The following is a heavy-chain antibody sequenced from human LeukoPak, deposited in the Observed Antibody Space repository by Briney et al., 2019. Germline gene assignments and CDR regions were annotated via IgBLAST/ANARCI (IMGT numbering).Heavy chain of an antibody. D-gene: IGHD5-18*01. J-gene: IGHJ4*02. CDR2: INAGNGNT. V-gene: IGHV1-3*01. CDR1: GYTFTSYA. Sequence: ASVKVSCKASGYTFTSYAMHWVRQAPGQRLEWMGWINAGNGNTKYSQKFQGRVTITRDTSASTAYMELSSLRSGDTAVYYCARGLVDTAMKPDYWGQGTLVTVSS. CDR3: ARGLVDTAMKPDY.